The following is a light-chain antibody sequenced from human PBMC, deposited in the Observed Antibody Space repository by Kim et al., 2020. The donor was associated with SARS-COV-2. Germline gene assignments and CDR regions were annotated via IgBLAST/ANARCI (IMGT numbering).Light chain of an antibody. Sequence: SYELTQPPSVSVAPGKTARLSCGGNSIVSKSVHWYQQKSGQAPVLVISYDSDRPSGIPERFSGSNSGNTATLIISRVEAGDEADYYCQVWDSSSDHRVVFGGGTQLTVL. CDR1: SIVSKS. V-gene: IGLV3-21*04. CDR3: QVWDSSSDHRVV. CDR2: YDS. J-gene: IGLJ2*01.